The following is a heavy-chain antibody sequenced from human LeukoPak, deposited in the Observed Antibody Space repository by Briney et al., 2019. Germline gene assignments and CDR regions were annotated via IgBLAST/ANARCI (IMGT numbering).Heavy chain of an antibody. Sequence: ASVKVSCKASGYTFTGYYMHWVRQAPGQGLEWMGWINPNSGGTNYAQKFQGRVTMTRDTSISTAYMELSRLRSEDTAVYYCATEVYSSSWYHFDYWGQGTLVTVSS. V-gene: IGHV1-2*02. CDR2: INPNSGGT. CDR1: GYTFTGYY. J-gene: IGHJ4*02. CDR3: ATEVYSSSWYHFDY. D-gene: IGHD6-13*01.